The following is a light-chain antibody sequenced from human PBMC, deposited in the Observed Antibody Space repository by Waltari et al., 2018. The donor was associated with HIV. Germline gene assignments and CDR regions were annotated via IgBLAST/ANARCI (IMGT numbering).Light chain of an antibody. CDR3: LAWDSNLGGWV. J-gene: IGLJ3*02. Sequence: LTQPPSMSTVSGQTATVTCIVDNNNVHHQGATWVQHRQGHPPKPHSHRNNNRPSGVSERFSASRAGHTTFLTISGLQSEDEADYFCLAWDSNLGGWVFGGGTHLTV. CDR1: NNNVHHQG. V-gene: IGLV10-54*04. CDR2: RNN.